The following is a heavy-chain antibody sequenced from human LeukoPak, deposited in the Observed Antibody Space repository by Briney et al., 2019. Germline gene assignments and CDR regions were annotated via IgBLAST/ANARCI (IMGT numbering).Heavy chain of an antibody. CDR3: ACAEGFGEISFSFDY. Sequence: PGGSLRLSCAASGFTFDDYAMYWVRQAPGKGLEWVSGISWNSGSIGYADSVKGRFTISRGNAKKSVYLQMRSLRAEDTAVYFCACAEGFGEISFSFDYWGQGIPVTVSS. CDR1: GFTFDDYA. J-gene: IGHJ4*02. CDR2: ISWNSGSI. D-gene: IGHD3-10*01. V-gene: IGHV3-9*01.